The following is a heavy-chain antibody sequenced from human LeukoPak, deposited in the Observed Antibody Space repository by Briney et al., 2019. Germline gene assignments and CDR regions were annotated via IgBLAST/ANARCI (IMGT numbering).Heavy chain of an antibody. D-gene: IGHD2-21*01. CDR1: GYTFTGYF. Sequence: ASVKVSCKASGYTFTGYFLHWVRQAPGQGLEWMGWINPNSGGTYYAQKFQGRVTMTSDTSISTVYMELSRLRSDDTAVYYCARGVVIAPQTFDYWGQGTLVTVSS. CDR2: INPNSGGT. V-gene: IGHV1-2*02. J-gene: IGHJ4*02. CDR3: ARGVVIAPQTFDY.